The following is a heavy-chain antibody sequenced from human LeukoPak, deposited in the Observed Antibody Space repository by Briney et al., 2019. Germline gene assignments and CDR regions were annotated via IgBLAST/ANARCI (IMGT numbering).Heavy chain of an antibody. CDR3: ARYDNGKDYFDY. CDR2: MYSGGGT. D-gene: IGHD1-1*01. CDR1: GFSDTRNY. V-gene: IGHV3-53*01. J-gene: IGHJ4*02. Sequence: GGSLRLSCAASGFSDTRNYVSWVRQAPGKGLEWVSLMYSGGGTSYADSVKGRFTISRDTSKNTLYLQMSSLRAEDTALYYCARYDNGKDYFDYWGQGTLVTVSS.